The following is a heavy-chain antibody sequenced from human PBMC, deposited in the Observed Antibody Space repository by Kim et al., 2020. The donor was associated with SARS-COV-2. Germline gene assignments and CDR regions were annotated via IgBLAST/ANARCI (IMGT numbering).Heavy chain of an antibody. Sequence: SVKVSCKTSGDTFSNSAISWVRQAPGQGLEWLGGIIPIFGTANYAQKFQGRVTITADESTTTVYMELSSLRFEDTAVYYCAREGGDVLGTYAFESWGQGALVTVSS. D-gene: IGHD3-16*01. CDR3: AREGGDVLGTYAFES. CDR2: IIPIFGTA. CDR1: GDTFSNSA. V-gene: IGHV1-69*13. J-gene: IGHJ5*01.